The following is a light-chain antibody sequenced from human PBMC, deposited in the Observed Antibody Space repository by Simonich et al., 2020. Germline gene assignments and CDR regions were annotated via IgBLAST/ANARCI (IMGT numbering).Light chain of an antibody. CDR1: VLAKKY. CDR2: KDS. J-gene: IGLJ3*02. Sequence: SYELTQPSSVSVSPGQTARITCSGDVLAKKYARWIQQKPGQAPVLVIYKDSERPSGLPERFSGSSPGTTVTLTISGAQVEDEADYYCYSAADNNLRVFGGGTKLTVL. CDR3: YSAADNNLRV. V-gene: IGLV3-27*01.